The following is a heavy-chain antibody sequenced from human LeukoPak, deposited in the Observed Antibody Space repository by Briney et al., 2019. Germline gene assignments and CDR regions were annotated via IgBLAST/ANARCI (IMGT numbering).Heavy chain of an antibody. Sequence: GESLKISCKGSGYSFTSYWIGWVRHMPGKGLEWMGIIYPGDSDTRYSPSFQGQVTISADKSISTAYLQWSSLKASDTAMYYCARLGQYKYYGMDVWGQGTTVTVSS. D-gene: IGHD1-14*01. J-gene: IGHJ6*02. CDR1: GYSFTSYW. V-gene: IGHV5-51*01. CDR2: IYPGDSDT. CDR3: ARLGQYKYYGMDV.